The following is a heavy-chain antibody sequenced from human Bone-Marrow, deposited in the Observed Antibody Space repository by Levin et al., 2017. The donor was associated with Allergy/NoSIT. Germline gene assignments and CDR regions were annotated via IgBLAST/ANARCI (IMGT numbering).Heavy chain of an antibody. CDR3: ARHTPYSSGWRRFDY. V-gene: IGHV5-51*01. Sequence: KVSCKGSGYSFSSYWIGWVRQMPGKGLEWMGIIYPGDSETRYSPSFQGQVTISADKLTSTASLQWSSLKASDTAMYYCARHTPYSSGWRRFDYWGQGTLVTVSS. CDR1: GYSFSSYW. CDR2: IYPGDSET. D-gene: IGHD6-19*01. J-gene: IGHJ4*02.